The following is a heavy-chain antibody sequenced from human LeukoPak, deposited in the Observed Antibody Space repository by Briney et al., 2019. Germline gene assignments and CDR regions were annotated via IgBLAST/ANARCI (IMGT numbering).Heavy chain of an antibody. CDR2: IYYSGST. V-gene: IGHV4-31*03. CDR3: ARVLAGYFDY. D-gene: IGHD6-19*01. J-gene: IGHJ4*02. Sequence: SQTLFLTCTVSGGSISSGGYYWSWIRQHPGKGLEWIGYIYYSGSTYYNLSLKSRVTISVDTSKNQFSLKLSSVTAADTAVYYCARVLAGYFDYWGQGTLVTVSS. CDR1: GGSISSGGYY.